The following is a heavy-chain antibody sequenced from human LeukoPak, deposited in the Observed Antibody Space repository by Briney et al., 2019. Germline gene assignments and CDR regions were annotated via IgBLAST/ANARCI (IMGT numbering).Heavy chain of an antibody. D-gene: IGHD5-18*01. CDR1: GGSVSSGSHY. V-gene: IGHV4-61*01. J-gene: IGHJ4*02. CDR2: IYYSGST. CDR3: ARLNVDTTMAHDY. Sequence: SETLSLTCTVSGGSVSSGSHYWSWIRQPPGKGLEWIGYIYYSGSTNHNPSLKSRVTISVDTSKNQFSLKLSSVTAADTAVYYCARLNVDTTMAHDYWGQGTLVTVSS.